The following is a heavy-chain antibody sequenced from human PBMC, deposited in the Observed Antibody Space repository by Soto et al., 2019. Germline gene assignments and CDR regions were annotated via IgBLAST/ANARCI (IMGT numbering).Heavy chain of an antibody. CDR3: ARIPREQWLADFDY. D-gene: IGHD6-19*01. CDR2: ISSSSSYI. J-gene: IGHJ4*02. Sequence: PGGSLRLSCAASGFPFSSYSMNWVRQAPGKGLEWVSSISSSSSYIYYADSVKGRFTISRDNAKNSLYLQMNSLRAEDTAVYYCARIPREQWLADFDYWGQGTLVTVSS. V-gene: IGHV3-21*01. CDR1: GFPFSSYS.